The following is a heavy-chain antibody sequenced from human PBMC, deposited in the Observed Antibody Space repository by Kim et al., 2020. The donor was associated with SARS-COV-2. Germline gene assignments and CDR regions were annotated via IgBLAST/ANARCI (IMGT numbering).Heavy chain of an antibody. D-gene: IGHD2-21*02. CDR3: AKDVRGLGDIVVVTARRYCYNGMDV. J-gene: IGHJ6*01. Sequence: GGSLRLSCAASGFTFRSYGMHWVRQAPGKGLECVAVIYYDGSNKYYADSAKVRFTISRDNSKNTLYLQMNSLRAEDTAVYYCAKDVRGLGDIVVVTARRYCYNGMDVCGQGTTVTVSS. CDR2: IYYDGSNK. CDR1: GFTFRSYG. V-gene: IGHV3-30*18.